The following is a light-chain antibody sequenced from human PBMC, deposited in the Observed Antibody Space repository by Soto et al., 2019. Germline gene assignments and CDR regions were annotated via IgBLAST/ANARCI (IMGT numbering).Light chain of an antibody. J-gene: IGKJ4*01. Sequence: DIQMTQSPATLSASVGDRVTITCRASQNINNWLAWYQHNPGKAPKLLIYDASILRTGVPSRFSGSGSGTDFTLTINGLQPDDLAPYSCQQQTNSPLTFGGGTRVKIK. CDR1: QNINNW. CDR2: DAS. CDR3: QQQTNSPLT. V-gene: IGKV1-5*01.